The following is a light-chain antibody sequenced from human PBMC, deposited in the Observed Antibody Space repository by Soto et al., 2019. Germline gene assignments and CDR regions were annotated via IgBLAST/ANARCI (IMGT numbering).Light chain of an antibody. Sequence: QSVLTQPPSASGSPGQSVTISCTGASSDVGGNDYVSWYQHHPGKVPKLMIFEVNKRPSGVPHRFSGSKSGNTASLTVSGLQADDEADYYCCSYGFAGSDYLVFGGGTKLTVL. CDR3: CSYGFAGSDYLV. V-gene: IGLV2-8*01. CDR1: SSDVGGNDY. J-gene: IGLJ3*02. CDR2: EVN.